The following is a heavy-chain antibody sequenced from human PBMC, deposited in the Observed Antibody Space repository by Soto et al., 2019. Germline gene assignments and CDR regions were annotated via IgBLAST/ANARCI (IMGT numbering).Heavy chain of an antibody. CDR2: ISAYNGNT. CDR3: ARWVDCSGGSCYPNWFDP. CDR1: GYTFTSYG. V-gene: IGHV1-18*04. D-gene: IGHD2-15*01. Sequence: ASVKVSCKASGYTFTSYGISWVRQAPGQGLEWMGWISAYNGNTNYAQKLQGRVTMTTDTSTSTAYMELRSPRSDDTAVYYCARWVDCSGGSCYPNWFDPWGQGTLVTVSS. J-gene: IGHJ5*02.